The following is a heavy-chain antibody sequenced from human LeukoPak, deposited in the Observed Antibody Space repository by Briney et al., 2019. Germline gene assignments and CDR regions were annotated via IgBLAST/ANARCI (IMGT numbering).Heavy chain of an antibody. CDR3: AKGSRPGYSYGPREYYYYMDV. J-gene: IGHJ6*03. V-gene: IGHV3-30*04. Sequence: QTGGSLRLSCAASGFTFSSYAMHWVRQAPGKGLEWVAVISYDGSNKYYADSVKGRFTISRDNSKNTLYLQMNSLRAEDTAVYYCAKGSRPGYSYGPREYYYYMDVWGKGTTVTVSS. CDR2: ISYDGSNK. D-gene: IGHD5-18*01. CDR1: GFTFSSYA.